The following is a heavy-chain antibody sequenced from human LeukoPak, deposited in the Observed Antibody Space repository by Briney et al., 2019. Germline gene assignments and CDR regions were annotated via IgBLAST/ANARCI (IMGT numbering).Heavy chain of an antibody. V-gene: IGHV3-7*01. J-gene: IGHJ6*03. CDR2: IKDDGSEN. CDR1: GFTFSSYW. D-gene: IGHD3-10*01. Sequence: QPGGSLRLSCAASGFTFSSYWMSWVRQAPVKGLEWVANIKDDGSENYYVDSVKGRFTVSRDNAYKSLYLVMDSLRAEDTAVYYCARGSMVRGITPYYMDVWGKGTTVTVSS. CDR3: ARGSMVRGITPYYMDV.